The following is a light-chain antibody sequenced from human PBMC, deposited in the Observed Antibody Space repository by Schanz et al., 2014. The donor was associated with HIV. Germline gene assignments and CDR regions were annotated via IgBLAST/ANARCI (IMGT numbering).Light chain of an antibody. CDR1: SGHSSYS. V-gene: IGLV4-69*01. CDR3: QTWGTGIHVV. Sequence: QLVLIQSPSASASLGASVKLTCTLSSGHSSYSVAWHQQQSEKGPRYLMKLNSDGSHSKGDGIPDRFSGSSSGAERYLTISSLQSEDEADYYCQTWGTGIHVVFGGGTKLTVL. CDR2: LNSDGSH. J-gene: IGLJ2*01.